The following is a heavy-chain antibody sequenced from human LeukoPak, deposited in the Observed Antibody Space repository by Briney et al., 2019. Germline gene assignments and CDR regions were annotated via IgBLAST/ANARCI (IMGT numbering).Heavy chain of an antibody. CDR3: AVAVAGTFLFDY. CDR1: GYTFTGYY. CDR2: INPNSGGT. V-gene: IGHV1-2*02. Sequence: ASVKVSCKASGYTFTGYYMHWVRQAPGQGLEWMGWINPNSGGTNYAQKFQGRVTMTRDTSISTAYMELSRLRSDDTDVYYCAVAVAGTFLFDYWGQGTLVTVSS. D-gene: IGHD6-19*01. J-gene: IGHJ4*02.